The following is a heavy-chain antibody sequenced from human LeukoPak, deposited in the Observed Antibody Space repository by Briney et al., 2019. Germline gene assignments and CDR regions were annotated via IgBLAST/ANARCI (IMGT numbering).Heavy chain of an antibody. CDR3: ATHLKWLLFGPLDS. CDR1: GFTFSSYA. CDR2: ISGSGGST. D-gene: IGHD3-3*01. J-gene: IGHJ4*02. Sequence: GGSLRLSCAASGFTFSSYAMSWVRQAPGKGLQWVSAISGSGGSTDYADSVKGRFTISRDNSKNTLYLQMNSLRAADTAVYYCATHLKWLLFGPLDSWGQGTLVTVSS. V-gene: IGHV3-23*01.